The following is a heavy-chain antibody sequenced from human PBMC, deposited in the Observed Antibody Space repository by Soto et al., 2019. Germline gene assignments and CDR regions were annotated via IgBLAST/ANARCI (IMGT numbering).Heavy chain of an antibody. J-gene: IGHJ3*02. D-gene: IGHD3-10*01. Sequence: ASVKVSCKASGYTFTSYYMHWVRQAPGQGLEWMGIINPSGGSTSYAQKFQGRVTMTRDTSTSTVYMELSSLRSEDTAVYYCARGPSSRGVISNAFDIWGQGTMVTVSS. V-gene: IGHV1-46*01. CDR2: INPSGGST. CDR1: GYTFTSYY. CDR3: ARGPSSRGVISNAFDI.